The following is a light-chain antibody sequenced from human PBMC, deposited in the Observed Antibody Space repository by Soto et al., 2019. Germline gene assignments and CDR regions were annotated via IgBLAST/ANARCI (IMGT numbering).Light chain of an antibody. V-gene: IGKV1-27*01. CDR3: QRYNSAPRT. J-gene: IGKJ1*01. CDR1: QGIGLY. Sequence: DLQMTQSPSSLSASVGDGVTITCRASQGIGLYLAWYQHKPGKAPRLLIYAASTLQSGVPSRFSGSGSGTDFTLTISSLQLEDVATYYCQRYNSAPRTFGQGTRVDI. CDR2: AAS.